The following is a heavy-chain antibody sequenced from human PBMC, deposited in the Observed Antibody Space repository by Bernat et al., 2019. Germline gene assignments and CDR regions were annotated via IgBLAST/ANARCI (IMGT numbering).Heavy chain of an antibody. Sequence: QVQLVESGGGVVQPGRSLRLSCAVSGFTFTDYGMHWVRQAPGNGLEWVAFISYDGTYKYYADSVKGRFTITRDSSNNTVSLQMNILRPEDTAIYYCARDRTVGGSDQDHWGQVSLVTVSS. V-gene: IGHV3-30*03. CDR2: ISYDGTYK. J-gene: IGHJ4*02. CDR3: ARDRTVGGSDQDH. CDR1: GFTFTDYG. D-gene: IGHD1-26*01.